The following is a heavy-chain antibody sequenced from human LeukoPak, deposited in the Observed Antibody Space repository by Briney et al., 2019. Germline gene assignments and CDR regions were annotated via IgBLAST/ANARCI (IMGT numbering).Heavy chain of an antibody. D-gene: IGHD5-18*01. CDR1: GGSISSSNW. Sequence: SGTLSLTCAVSGGSISSSNWWSWVRQPPGKGLEWIGEIYHSGSTNYNPSLKSRVTISVDKSKNQFSLKLSSVTAADTAVYYCARSNGYSYGYIEYYFDYWGQGTLVTVSS. V-gene: IGHV4-4*02. J-gene: IGHJ4*02. CDR2: IYHSGST. CDR3: ARSNGYSYGYIEYYFDY.